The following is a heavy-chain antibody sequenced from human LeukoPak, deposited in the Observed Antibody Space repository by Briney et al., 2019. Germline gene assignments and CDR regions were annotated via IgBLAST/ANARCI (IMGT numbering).Heavy chain of an antibody. CDR2: ISSSSSYI. V-gene: IGHV3-21*01. D-gene: IGHD3-22*01. Sequence: NPGGSLRLSCAASGFTFSSYNMNWVRQAPGKGLEWVSPISSSSSYIYYADSVKGRFTISRDNAKNSLYLQMNSLRAEDTAVYYCARVHYYDSSGYYAWGQGTLVTVSS. CDR1: GFTFSSYN. CDR3: ARVHYYDSSGYYA. J-gene: IGHJ5*02.